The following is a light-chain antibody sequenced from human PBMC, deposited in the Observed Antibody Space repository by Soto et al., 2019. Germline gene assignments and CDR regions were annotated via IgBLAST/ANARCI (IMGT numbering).Light chain of an antibody. J-gene: IGKJ1*01. CDR3: QQYGSSKT. V-gene: IGKV3-20*01. CDR2: GAS. CDR1: QSVSSSY. Sequence: EILLTQSPVTLSLSPGERATLSCRARQSVSSSYLAWYQQKPGQAPRLLIYGASSRATGIPDRFSGSGSGTDFTLTISRLEPEDFAVYYCQQYGSSKTFGQATKVDIK.